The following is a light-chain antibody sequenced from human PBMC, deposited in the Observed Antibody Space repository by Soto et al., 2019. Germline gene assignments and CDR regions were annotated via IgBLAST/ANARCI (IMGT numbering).Light chain of an antibody. V-gene: IGKV3-20*01. Sequence: EIVLTQSPGTLSLSPGERAALSCRASQSVSSSFLAWYQQKPGQAPRLLIYGASSRATGVPDRFSGSGSGSGFTLTISRLEPEDFAVYYCQQYGSSPLTFDQGTKVEI. CDR2: GAS. CDR3: QQYGSSPLT. J-gene: IGKJ1*01. CDR1: QSVSSSF.